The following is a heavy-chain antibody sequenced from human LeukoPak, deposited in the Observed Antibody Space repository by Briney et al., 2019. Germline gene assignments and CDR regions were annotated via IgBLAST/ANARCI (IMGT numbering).Heavy chain of an antibody. CDR1: GFTFSSHA. D-gene: IGHD5-12*01. Sequence: GGSLRLSCAASGFTFSSHAMNWVRQAPGKGLEWVSGINSGGGSAYYADSVKGRFTISRDNSKNTLYLQMNSLRGEDTAVYYCAKRLEVVATTIDYWGQGTLVTVSS. V-gene: IGHV3-23*01. J-gene: IGHJ4*02. CDR2: INSGGGSA. CDR3: AKRLEVVATTIDY.